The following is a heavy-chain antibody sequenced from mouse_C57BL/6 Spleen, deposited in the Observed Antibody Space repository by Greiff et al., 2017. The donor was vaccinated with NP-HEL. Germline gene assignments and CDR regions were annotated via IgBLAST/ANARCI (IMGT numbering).Heavy chain of an antibody. V-gene: IGHV1-84*01. CDR3: AREENYYGSSEGWYFDV. Sequence: VQLQQSGPELVKPGASVKISCKASGYTFTDYYINWVKQRPGQGLEWIGWIYPGSGNTKYNEKFKGKATLTVDTSSSTAYMQLSSLTSEDSAVYFCAREENYYGSSEGWYFDVWGTGTTVTVSS. J-gene: IGHJ1*03. CDR1: GYTFTDYY. CDR2: IYPGSGNT. D-gene: IGHD1-1*01.